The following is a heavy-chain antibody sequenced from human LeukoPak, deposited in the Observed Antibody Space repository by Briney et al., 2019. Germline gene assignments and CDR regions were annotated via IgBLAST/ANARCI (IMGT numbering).Heavy chain of an antibody. CDR2: INAGNGNT. Sequence: ASVKVSCKASGYTFISYAMHWVRQAPGQRLEWMGWINAGNGNTKYSQKFQGRVTITRDTSASTAYMELSSLRSEDTAVYYCARDLRVAVAPFDYWGQGTLVTVSS. CDR3: ARDLRVAVAPFDY. J-gene: IGHJ4*02. CDR1: GYTFISYA. D-gene: IGHD6-19*01. V-gene: IGHV1-3*01.